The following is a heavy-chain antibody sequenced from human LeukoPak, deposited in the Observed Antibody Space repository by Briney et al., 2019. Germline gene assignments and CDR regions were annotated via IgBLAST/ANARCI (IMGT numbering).Heavy chain of an antibody. CDR1: GFTFSSYG. D-gene: IGHD1-26*01. CDR3: AKHGGESYFFDY. V-gene: IGHV3-30*18. CDR2: ISYDGSNK. J-gene: IGHJ4*02. Sequence: GRSLRLSRAASGFTFSSYGMHWVRQAPGKGLEWVAVISYDGSNKYYADSVKGRFTISRDNSKNTLYLQMNSLRAEDTAVYYCAKHGGESYFFDYWGQGTLVTVSS.